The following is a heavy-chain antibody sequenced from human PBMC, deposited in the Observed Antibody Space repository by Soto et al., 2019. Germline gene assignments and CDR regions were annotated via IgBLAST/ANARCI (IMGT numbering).Heavy chain of an antibody. CDR1: GFTFSSYA. D-gene: IGHD5-18*01. Sequence: GGSLGLSCAASGFTFSSYAMSWVRQAPGKGLEWVSAISGSGGSTYYADSVKGRFTISRDNSKNTLYLQMNSLRAEDTAVYYCAKSFGDTAMANWFDPWGQGTLVTVSS. J-gene: IGHJ5*02. V-gene: IGHV3-23*01. CDR3: AKSFGDTAMANWFDP. CDR2: ISGSGGST.